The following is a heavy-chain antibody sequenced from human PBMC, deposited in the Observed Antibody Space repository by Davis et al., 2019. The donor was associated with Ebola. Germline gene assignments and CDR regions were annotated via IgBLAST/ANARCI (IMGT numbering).Heavy chain of an antibody. V-gene: IGHV1-2*02. Sequence: ASVKVSCKASGYTFTAYYMHWVRQAPGQGLEWMGWINPNSGGTNCAQKFQGRVTMTRDTSSSTAEMELSRLRSDDTAVYYCARDGVLCSGGSCSGDFDYWGQGTLVTVSS. CDR2: INPNSGGT. CDR3: ARDGVLCSGGSCSGDFDY. CDR1: GYTFTAYY. J-gene: IGHJ4*02. D-gene: IGHD2-15*01.